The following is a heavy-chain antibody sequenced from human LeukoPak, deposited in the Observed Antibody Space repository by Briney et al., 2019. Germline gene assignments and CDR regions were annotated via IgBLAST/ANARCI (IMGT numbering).Heavy chain of an antibody. CDR3: AREDSSSWPHNWFDP. Sequence: GASVKVSCKASGYTFTTYTIHWVRQAPGQRLEWMGWINAGSGNTKYSQEFQDRVTMTTDTSTSTAYMELRSLRSDDTAVYYCAREDSSSWPHNWFDPWGQGTLVTVSS. D-gene: IGHD6-13*01. CDR2: INAGSGNT. J-gene: IGHJ5*02. CDR1: GYTFTTYT. V-gene: IGHV1-3*01.